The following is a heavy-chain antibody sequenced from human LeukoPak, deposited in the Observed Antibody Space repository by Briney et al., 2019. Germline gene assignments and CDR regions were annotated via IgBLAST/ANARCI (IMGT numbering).Heavy chain of an antibody. V-gene: IGHV1-46*01. D-gene: IGHD6-19*01. J-gene: IGHJ4*02. CDR2: INLSGVST. Sequence: ASVKVSCKASGYTFTSDYMHCVRQAPGQGPEWMGVINLSGVSTSNAQKLQGRIAMTRDTSTGTVYMELSRLRSEDTAVYYCESTGVAGTGFDYWGQGTLVTVSS. CDR3: ESTGVAGTGFDY. CDR1: GYTFTSDY.